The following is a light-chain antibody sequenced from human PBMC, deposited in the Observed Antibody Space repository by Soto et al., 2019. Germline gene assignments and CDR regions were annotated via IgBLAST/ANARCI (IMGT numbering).Light chain of an antibody. CDR3: ATWDDSLNGLV. CDR2: RNN. CDR1: SSNIGSNS. Sequence: QSVLTQPPSASGTPGQRVTISCSGSSSNIGSNSVNWYQQLPGTAPKLLIYRNNQRPSGVPDRFSVSKSGTSASLAISGLQSEDEADYYCATWDDSLNGLVFGGGTKLTVL. V-gene: IGLV1-44*01. J-gene: IGLJ2*01.